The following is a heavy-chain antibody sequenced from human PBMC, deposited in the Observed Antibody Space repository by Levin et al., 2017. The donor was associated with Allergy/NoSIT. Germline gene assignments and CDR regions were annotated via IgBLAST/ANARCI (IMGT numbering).Heavy chain of an antibody. J-gene: IGHJ4*02. CDR1: GDSVTSDSSY. CDR3: TRGLRVATVTTHFDY. D-gene: IGHD4-17*01. CDR2: FYCCDSR. V-gene: IGHV4-61*01. Sequence: KASETLSLTCTVSGDSVTSDSSYWSWIRQPPGRGPEWTGYFYCCDSRNYNPSLTSRVTISVDKSKNQFSLRLTSVTAADTAKYYCTRGLRVATVTTHFDYWGQGILVTVSS.